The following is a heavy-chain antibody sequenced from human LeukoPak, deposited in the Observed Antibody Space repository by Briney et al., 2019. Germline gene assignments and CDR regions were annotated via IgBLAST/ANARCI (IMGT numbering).Heavy chain of an antibody. CDR1: GGSFSGYY. J-gene: IGHJ4*02. CDR2: INHSGST. CDR3: ARGRAYYYDSSGYYVPYYFDY. Sequence: PSETLSLTCAVYGGSFSGYYWSWIRQPPGKGLEWIGEINHSGSTNYNPSLKSRVTISVDTSKNQFSLKLSSVTAADTAVYYCARGRAYYYDSSGYYVPYYFDYWGQGTLVTVSS. D-gene: IGHD3-22*01. V-gene: IGHV4-34*01.